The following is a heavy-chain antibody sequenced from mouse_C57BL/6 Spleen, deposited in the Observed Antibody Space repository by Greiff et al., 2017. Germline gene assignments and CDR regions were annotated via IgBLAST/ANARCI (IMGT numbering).Heavy chain of an antibody. Sequence: QVQLQQSGPELVKPGASVKISCKASGYSFTSYYIHWVKQRPGQGLEWIGWIYPGSGNTKYNEKFKGKATLTADTSSSTAYMQLSSLTSEDSAVYYCARGGYGNYVDYWGQGTTLTVSS. D-gene: IGHD2-1*01. CDR3: ARGGYGNYVDY. J-gene: IGHJ2*01. CDR1: GYSFTSYY. V-gene: IGHV1-66*01. CDR2: IYPGSGNT.